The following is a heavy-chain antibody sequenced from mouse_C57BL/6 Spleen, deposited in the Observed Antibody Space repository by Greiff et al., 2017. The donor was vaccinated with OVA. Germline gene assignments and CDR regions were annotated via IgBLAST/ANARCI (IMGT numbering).Heavy chain of an antibody. Sequence: EVKLVESEGGLVQPGSSMKLSCTASGFTFSDYYMAWVRQVPEKGLEWVANINYDGSSTYYLDSLKSRFIISRDTAKNILYLQMSSLKSEDTATYYCAREGIYDGYPFDYWGQGTTLTVSS. CDR1: GFTFSDYY. V-gene: IGHV5-16*01. D-gene: IGHD2-3*01. J-gene: IGHJ2*01. CDR2: INYDGSST. CDR3: AREGIYDGYPFDY.